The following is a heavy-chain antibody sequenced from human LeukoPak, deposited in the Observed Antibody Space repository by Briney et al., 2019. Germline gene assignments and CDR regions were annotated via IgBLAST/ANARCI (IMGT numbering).Heavy chain of an antibody. D-gene: IGHD4-23*01. CDR1: GFXFSNYE. J-gene: IGHJ5*02. CDR2: ISRSGSTI. CDR3: ARSPSPDYGGNDH. Sequence: GGSLRLSCEASGFXFSNYEMNXVRXAPGKGPEWVSYISRSGSTILSADFVKGRFTISRDNAKKSLFLQMSSLRAEDTAVYYCARSPSPDYGGNDHWGQGTLVTVSS. V-gene: IGHV3-48*03.